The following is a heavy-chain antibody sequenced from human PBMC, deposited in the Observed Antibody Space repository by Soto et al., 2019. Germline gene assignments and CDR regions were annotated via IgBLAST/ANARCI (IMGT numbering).Heavy chain of an antibody. D-gene: IGHD5-12*01. Sequence: GGSLRLSCAASGFTFSSYAMHWVRQAPGKGLEWVAVISYDGSNKYYADSVKGRFTIPRDNSKNTLYLQMNSLRAEDTAVYYCARARWLHPFDYWGQGTLVTVSS. CDR2: ISYDGSNK. CDR3: ARARWLHPFDY. CDR1: GFTFSSYA. J-gene: IGHJ4*02. V-gene: IGHV3-30-3*01.